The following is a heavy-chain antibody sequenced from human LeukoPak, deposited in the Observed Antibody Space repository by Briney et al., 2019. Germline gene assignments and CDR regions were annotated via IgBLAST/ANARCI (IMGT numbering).Heavy chain of an antibody. CDR1: GFTFSSYG. Sequence: GRSLRLSCAASGFTFSSYGMHWVRQAPGKGLEWVAVISYDGSNKYYADSVKGRFTISRDNSKNTLYLELNSLRVEDTATFYCAKGQELDDGVFDSWGQGTMVTVSS. V-gene: IGHV3-30*18. D-gene: IGHD1-1*01. CDR2: ISYDGSNK. J-gene: IGHJ4*02. CDR3: AKGQELDDGVFDS.